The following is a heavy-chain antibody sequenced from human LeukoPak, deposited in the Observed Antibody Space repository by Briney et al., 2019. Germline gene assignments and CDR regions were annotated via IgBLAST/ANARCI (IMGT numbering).Heavy chain of an antibody. CDR2: ISYDGSNK. CDR1: GFTFSSYA. CDR3: AREYRWSFDY. J-gene: IGHJ4*02. D-gene: IGHD5-12*01. Sequence: GRSLGLSCAASGFTFSSYAMHWVRQAPGKGLEWVAVISYDGSNKYYADSVKGRFTISRDNSKNTLYLQMNSLRAEDTAVYYCAREYRWSFDYWGQGTLVTVSS. V-gene: IGHV3-30*04.